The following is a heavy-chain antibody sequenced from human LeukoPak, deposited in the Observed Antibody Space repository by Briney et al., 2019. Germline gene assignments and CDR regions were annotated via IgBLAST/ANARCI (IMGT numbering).Heavy chain of an antibody. CDR3: ATDNYGTLDY. D-gene: IGHD3-16*01. CDR1: GYTFTDYY. CDR2: IDPRSGGT. Sequence: ASVKVSCKASGYTFTDYYIHWVRRAPGQGLEGMGWIDPRSGGTRCTQKFQGRVTMTRDTSISTVYLDLSGMTFDDTALYYCATDNYGTLDYWGQGTLVTVSS. V-gene: IGHV1-2*02. J-gene: IGHJ4*02.